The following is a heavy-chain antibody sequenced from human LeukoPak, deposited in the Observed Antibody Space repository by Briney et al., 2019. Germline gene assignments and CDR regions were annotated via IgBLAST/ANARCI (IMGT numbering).Heavy chain of an antibody. Sequence: PSETLSLTCTVSGGSVSSGNYYWSWIRQPPGKGLEWIGYIYYSGSTNYNPSLKSRVTISIDTSKNQFSLKLSSVTAADTAVYFCARASMYYYDSSGYLPTHRFDCWGQGILVTVSS. J-gene: IGHJ4*02. CDR2: IYYSGST. CDR1: GGSVSSGNYY. V-gene: IGHV4-61*01. D-gene: IGHD3-22*01. CDR3: ARASMYYYDSSGYLPTHRFDC.